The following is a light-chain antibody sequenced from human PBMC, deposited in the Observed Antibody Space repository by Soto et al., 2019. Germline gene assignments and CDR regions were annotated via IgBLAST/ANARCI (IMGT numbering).Light chain of an antibody. CDR3: QQYNNWPWT. J-gene: IGKJ1*01. CDR2: GAS. V-gene: IGKV3-15*01. CDR1: QSLNNK. Sequence: EIVMTQSPSTLSVSPGERATLSCRASQSLNNKLAWYQQKPGKGPRLLISGASTMATGIPARFSGSGSGTEFTLTISSLQSEDFAVYYCQQYNNWPWTFGQGTKVEI.